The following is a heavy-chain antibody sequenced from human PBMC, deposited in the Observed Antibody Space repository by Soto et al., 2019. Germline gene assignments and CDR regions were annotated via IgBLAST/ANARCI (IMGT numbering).Heavy chain of an antibody. J-gene: IGHJ5*02. CDR1: GGSISSSSYY. D-gene: IGHD3-3*01. CDR2: IYYSGST. Sequence: SQTLSLTCTVSGGSISSSSYYWGWIRQPPGKGLEWIGSIYYSGSTYYNPSLKSRVTISVDTSKNQFALKLSSVTAADTAVYYCARQGTYYDFCNWFDPWGQGTLVTVSS. V-gene: IGHV4-39*01. CDR3: ARQGTYYDFCNWFDP.